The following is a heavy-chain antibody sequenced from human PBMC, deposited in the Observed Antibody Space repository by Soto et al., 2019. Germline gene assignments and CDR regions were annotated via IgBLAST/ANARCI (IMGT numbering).Heavy chain of an antibody. CDR2: IWYDGSNK. D-gene: IGHD3-3*01. CDR1: GFTFSSYG. V-gene: IGHV3-33*01. Sequence: PGGSLRLSCAASGFTFSSYGMHWVRQAPGKGLEWVAVIWYDGSNKYYADSVKGRFTISRDNSKNTLYLQMNSLRAEDTAVYYCARDYYDFWSGYYPTVFDYWGQGTQVTVSS. J-gene: IGHJ4*02. CDR3: ARDYYDFWSGYYPTVFDY.